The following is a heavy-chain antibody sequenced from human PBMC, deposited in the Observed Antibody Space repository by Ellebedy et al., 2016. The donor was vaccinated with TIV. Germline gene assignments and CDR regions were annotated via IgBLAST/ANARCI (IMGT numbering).Heavy chain of an antibody. J-gene: IGHJ4*02. CDR1: GFTFDDYA. Sequence: SLKISCAASGFTFDDYAMHWVRQAPGKGLEWVSGISWNSGSIGYADSVKGRFTISRDNAKNSLYLQMNSLRAEDTALYYCAKDTRDVATTYYFDYWGQGTLVTVSS. D-gene: IGHD5-24*01. V-gene: IGHV3-9*01. CDR3: AKDTRDVATTYYFDY. CDR2: ISWNSGSI.